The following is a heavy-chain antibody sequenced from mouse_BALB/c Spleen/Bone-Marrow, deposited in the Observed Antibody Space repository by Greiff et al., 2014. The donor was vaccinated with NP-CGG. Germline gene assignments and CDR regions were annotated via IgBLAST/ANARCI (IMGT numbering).Heavy chain of an antibody. J-gene: IGHJ1*01. CDR3: GRRWCGDCCDV. D-gene: IGHD2-13*01. V-gene: IGHV1S81*02. CDR1: GYTFTSYY. Sequence: QVQLQQPGAELVKPGASVKLSCKASGYTFTSYYMYWVKQRPGQGLEWIGEINPSNGGTNFNEKFKSKATLTVDKSSSTAYMQLRRLTSEDSAVYCCGRRWCGDCCDVWGAGTAVTVSS. CDR2: INPSNGGT.